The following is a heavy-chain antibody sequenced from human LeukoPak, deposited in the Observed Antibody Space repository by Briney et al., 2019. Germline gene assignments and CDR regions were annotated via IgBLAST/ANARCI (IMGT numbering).Heavy chain of an antibody. V-gene: IGHV3-30*18. Sequence: GGSLRLSCAASGFTFSSYGMHWVRQAPGKGLEWVAVISYDGSNKYYADSVKGRFTISRDNSKNTLYLQMNSLRAEDTAVYYCAKSPSLYSLRPEYMDVWGKGTTVTVSS. D-gene: IGHD2-8*01. CDR3: AKSPSLYSLRPEYMDV. CDR1: GFTFSSYG. J-gene: IGHJ6*03. CDR2: ISYDGSNK.